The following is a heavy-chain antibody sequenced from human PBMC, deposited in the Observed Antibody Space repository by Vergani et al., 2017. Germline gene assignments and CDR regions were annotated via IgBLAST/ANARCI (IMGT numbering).Heavy chain of an antibody. D-gene: IGHD6-13*01. CDR3: AREGYSSTVDY. Sequence: QVQLQESGPGLVKPSETLSLTCTVSGGSISSYYWSWIRQPPGKGLEWIGYIYYSGSTNYNPSLKSRVTISVDTSKNQFSLKLSSVTAADTAVYYCAREGYSSTVDYWGQGTLVTVSS. CDR1: GGSISSYY. J-gene: IGHJ4*02. V-gene: IGHV4-59*01. CDR2: IYYSGST.